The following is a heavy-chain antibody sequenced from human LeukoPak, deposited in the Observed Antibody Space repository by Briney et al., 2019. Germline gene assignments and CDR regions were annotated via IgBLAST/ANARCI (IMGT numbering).Heavy chain of an antibody. CDR2: IYYRGDT. D-gene: IGHD6-19*01. J-gene: IGHJ4*02. CDR1: GGLITTTTCY. V-gene: IGHV4-39*01. CDR3: ARQPVVNRGAVASNFDS. Sequence: SETLSLTCTVSGGLITTTTCYWGWIRQSPGKGLEWIASIYYRGDTYYNASLESRVSISIDTSKNQFSLKLNSMDAADTAVYFCARQPVVNRGAVASNFDSWGQGTLVTVSA.